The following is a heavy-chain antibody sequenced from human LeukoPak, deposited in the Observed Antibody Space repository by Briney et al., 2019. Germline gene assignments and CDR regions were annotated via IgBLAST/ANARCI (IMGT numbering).Heavy chain of an antibody. D-gene: IGHD3-9*01. Sequence: PGGSLRLSCATSGFTFSIYAMSWVRPAPGKGLEWVSGIGASGGSTYYADSVKGRFTISRDNSKNTLYLQMNSLRTEDTAVYYCAKAEGYDILTGLDYWGQGTLVTVSS. V-gene: IGHV3-23*01. CDR2: IGASGGST. J-gene: IGHJ4*02. CDR3: AKAEGYDILTGLDY. CDR1: GFTFSIYA.